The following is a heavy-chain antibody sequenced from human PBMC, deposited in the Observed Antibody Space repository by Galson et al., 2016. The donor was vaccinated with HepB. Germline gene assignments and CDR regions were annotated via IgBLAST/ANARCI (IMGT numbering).Heavy chain of an antibody. CDR3: ARPSYYILTGYYTPDYYYMDV. V-gene: IGHV1-69*13. J-gene: IGHJ6*03. D-gene: IGHD3-9*01. CDR1: GGTFSSFA. CDR2: IIPVLNTS. Sequence: SVKVSCKASGGTFSSFAISWVRQAPGQGLEWMGGIIPVLNTSDYAQKFQGRVTITADESTSTAYMELSSLRSEDTAVYYCARPSYYILTGYYTPDYYYMDVWGKGTTVTVSS.